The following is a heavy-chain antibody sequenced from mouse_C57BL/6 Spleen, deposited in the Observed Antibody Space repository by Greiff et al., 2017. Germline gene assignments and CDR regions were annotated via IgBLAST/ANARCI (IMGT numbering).Heavy chain of an antibody. J-gene: IGHJ4*01. CDR3: ARPNLSHYYGSSSYAMDY. V-gene: IGHV2-2*01. D-gene: IGHD1-1*01. CDR1: GFSLTSYG. Sequence: QVQLKESGPGLVQPSQSLSITCTVSGFSLTSYGVHWVRQSPGKGLEWLGVIWSGGSTDYNAAFISRLSISKDNSKSQVFFKMNSLQADDTAIYYCARPNLSHYYGSSSYAMDYWGQGTSVTVSS. CDR2: IWSGGST.